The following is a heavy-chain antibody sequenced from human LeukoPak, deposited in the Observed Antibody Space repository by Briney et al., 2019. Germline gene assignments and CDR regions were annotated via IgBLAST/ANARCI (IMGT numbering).Heavy chain of an antibody. V-gene: IGHV3-21*04. CDR3: AKGIPAAIPTEPFDY. J-gene: IGHJ4*02. CDR2: ISGGSTYI. Sequence: GGSLRLSCAASGFTFSHYTMNWIRQAPGKGLEWVASISGGSTYILYSPSVGGRVYPGSRGGRRFTVSRDDANNTLFLQMNSLRAEDTAVYYCAKGIPAAIPTEPFDYWGQGTLVTVSS. D-gene: IGHD2-2*02. CDR1: GFTFSHYT.